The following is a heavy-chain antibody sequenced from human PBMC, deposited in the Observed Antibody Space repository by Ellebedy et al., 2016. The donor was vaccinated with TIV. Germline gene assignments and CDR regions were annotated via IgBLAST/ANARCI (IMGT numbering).Heavy chain of an antibody. CDR2: INPSGGST. CDR1: GYTFTSYY. CDR3: ARARSSGWLHTPDY. J-gene: IGHJ4*02. V-gene: IGHV1-46*04. Sequence: AASVKVSCRASGYTFTSYYMHWVRQAPGQGLEWMGIINPSGGSTTYAQKLQGRVTMTRDTSTSTVYMELSSLRSEDTAVYYCARARSSGWLHTPDYWGQGTLVTVSS. D-gene: IGHD6-19*01.